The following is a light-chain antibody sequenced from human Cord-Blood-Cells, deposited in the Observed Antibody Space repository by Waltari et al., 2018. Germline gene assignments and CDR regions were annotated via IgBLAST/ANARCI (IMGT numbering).Light chain of an antibody. V-gene: IGKV4-1*01. CDR2: WAS. J-gene: IGKJ4*01. CDR3: QQYYSTPLT. Sequence: DIVITQSPDPLAVSLGERATIHCKSSQSVLYSSNNKNYLAWYQQKPGQPPKLLIYWASTRESGVPDRFSGSGSGTDFTLTISSLQAEDVAVYYCQQYYSTPLTFGGGTKVEIK. CDR1: QSVLYSSNNKNY.